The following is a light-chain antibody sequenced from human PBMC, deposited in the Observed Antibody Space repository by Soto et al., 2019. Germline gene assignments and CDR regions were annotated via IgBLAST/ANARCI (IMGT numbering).Light chain of an antibody. CDR3: QSYDSSLSVLYV. V-gene: IGLV1-40*01. CDR1: ISNIXAGYD. CDR2: DNS. Sequence: QSVLTQPPSVSGAPGQRVTISCTGSISNIXAGYDVHWYQHLPGTAPKLLIYDNSNRPSGVPDRFSGSKSGTSASLAITGLQAEDEADYYCQSYDSSLSVLYVFGTGTKVTVL. J-gene: IGLJ1*01.